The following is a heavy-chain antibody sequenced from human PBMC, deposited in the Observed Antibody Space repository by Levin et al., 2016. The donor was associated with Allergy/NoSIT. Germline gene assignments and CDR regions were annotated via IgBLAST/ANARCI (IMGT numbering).Heavy chain of an antibody. D-gene: IGHD6-19*01. CDR3: ARDAYHDNSGIQ. CDR2: IFYTGKT. CDR1: GGSLSSLGYY. Sequence: SETLSLTCTVSGGSLSSLGYYWSWIRQHPEKGLEWIGYIFYTGKTYYNPSLKSRITMSVDRSTNQFSLNLNSVTAADTAIYYCARDAYHDNSGIQWGQGTLVTVSS. J-gene: IGHJ4*02. V-gene: IGHV4-31*03.